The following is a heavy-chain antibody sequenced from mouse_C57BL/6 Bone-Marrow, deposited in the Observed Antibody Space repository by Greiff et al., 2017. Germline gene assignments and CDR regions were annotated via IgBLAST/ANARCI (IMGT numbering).Heavy chain of an antibody. V-gene: IGHV5-6*02. J-gene: IGHJ3*01. Sequence: EVKLVESGGDLVKPGGSLKLSCAASGFTFSSYGMSWVRQTPDKRLEWVATISSGGSYTYYPDSVKGRFTISRDNATNTLYLQMSSLKSEDTAMYYCARRGCSWFAYWGQGTLVTVSA. CDR1: GFTFSSYG. CDR2: ISSGGSYT. CDR3: ARRGCSWFAY.